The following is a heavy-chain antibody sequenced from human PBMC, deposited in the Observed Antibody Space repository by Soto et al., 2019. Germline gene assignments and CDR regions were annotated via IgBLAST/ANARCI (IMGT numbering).Heavy chain of an antibody. V-gene: IGHV3-48*01. J-gene: IGHJ4*02. CDR3: ARASTYNWNYDDY. D-gene: IGHD1-7*01. Sequence: GGSLRLSCAASGFTFSSYSMNWVRQAPGKGLERVSYISSSISTIYYADSVKGRFTISRDNAKNSLYLQMNSLRAEDTAVYYCARASTYNWNYDDYWGQGTLVTVSS. CDR2: ISSSISTI. CDR1: GFTFSSYS.